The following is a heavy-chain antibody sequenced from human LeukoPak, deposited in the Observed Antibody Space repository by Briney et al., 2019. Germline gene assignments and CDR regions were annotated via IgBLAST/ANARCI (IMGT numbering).Heavy chain of an antibody. J-gene: IGHJ4*02. Sequence: GGSLRLSCAASGFTFSSYGMHWVRQAPGKGLEGVAVIWYDGSNKYYADSVKGRFTIPRDDSKNTLYLQMNSLRAEDTAVYYCAKDRGYDFWSGYLDYWGQGTLVTVSS. CDR2: IWYDGSNK. CDR1: GFTFSSYG. V-gene: IGHV3-33*06. D-gene: IGHD3-3*01. CDR3: AKDRGYDFWSGYLDY.